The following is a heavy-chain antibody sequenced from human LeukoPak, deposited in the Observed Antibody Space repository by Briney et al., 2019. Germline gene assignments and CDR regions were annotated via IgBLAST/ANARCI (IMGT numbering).Heavy chain of an antibody. Sequence: PGRSLRLSCAASGFTLSSYGMHWVRQAPGKGLEWVAVISYDGSNKYYADSVKGRFTISRDNSKNTLYLQMNSLRAEDTAVYYCAKAGTTVTTYAWFDPWGQGTLVTVSS. J-gene: IGHJ5*02. CDR1: GFTLSSYG. CDR2: ISYDGSNK. CDR3: AKAGTTVTTYAWFDP. V-gene: IGHV3-30*18. D-gene: IGHD4-17*01.